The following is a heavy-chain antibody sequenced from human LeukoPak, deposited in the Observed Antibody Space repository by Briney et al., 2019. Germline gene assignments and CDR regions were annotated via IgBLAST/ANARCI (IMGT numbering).Heavy chain of an antibody. CDR1: GGSFSGYY. V-gene: IGHV4-4*07. CDR2: IYTSGST. D-gene: IGHD3-22*01. J-gene: IGHJ3*02. Sequence: TSETLSLTCAVYGGSFSGYYWSWIRQPAGKGLEWIGRIYTSGSTNYNPSLKSRVTISVDTSKNQFSLKLSSVTAADTAVYYCAREPYYYYDSSGYRLDAFDIWGQGTMVTVSS. CDR3: AREPYYYYDSSGYRLDAFDI.